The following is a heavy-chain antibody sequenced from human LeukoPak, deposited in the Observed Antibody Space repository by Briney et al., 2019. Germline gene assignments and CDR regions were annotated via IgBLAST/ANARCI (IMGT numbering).Heavy chain of an antibody. Sequence: PGGSLRLSCATSGFFFSSHGLHWVRQAPGQGLEWLAVISFDGKNKFYADSVKGRFTISRDNAKSSLYLQMNSLRAEDTAIYYCARVTAINFYYYMDVWGKGTPVTVSS. D-gene: IGHD5-12*01. V-gene: IGHV3-30*04. CDR2: ISFDGKNK. J-gene: IGHJ6*03. CDR3: ARVTAINFYYYMDV. CDR1: GFFFSSHG.